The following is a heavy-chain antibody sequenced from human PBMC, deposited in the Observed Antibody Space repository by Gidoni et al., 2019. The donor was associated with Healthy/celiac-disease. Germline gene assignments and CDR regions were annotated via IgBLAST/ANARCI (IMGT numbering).Heavy chain of an antibody. J-gene: IGHJ4*02. Sequence: EVQLLESGGGVVQPGGSLRLSCAASGFTFSSYAMSCVRQAPGKGLEWVSAISGSGGSTYYADSVKGRFTISRDNSKNTLYLQMNSLRAEDTAVYYCAKGGSSGWGALSYYWGQGTLVTVSS. CDR3: AKGGSSGWGALSYY. CDR2: ISGSGGST. V-gene: IGHV3-23*01. D-gene: IGHD6-19*01. CDR1: GFTFSSYA.